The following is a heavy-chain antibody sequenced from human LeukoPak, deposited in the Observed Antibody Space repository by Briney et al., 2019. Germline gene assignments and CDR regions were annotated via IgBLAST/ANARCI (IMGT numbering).Heavy chain of an antibody. CDR1: GFTVRSNY. CDR2: IYSGGNT. D-gene: IGHD3-22*01. CDR3: ARNYYDSSGYYYTFDY. V-gene: IGHV3-66*01. J-gene: IGHJ4*02. Sequence: GGSLRLFCAASGFTVRSNYMSWVRQAPGKGLEWGSVIYSGGNTYYADSVNGRFTISRDNSKNTLYLQMNSLRAEDSAVYYCARNYYDSSGYYYTFDYWGQGTLVTVSS.